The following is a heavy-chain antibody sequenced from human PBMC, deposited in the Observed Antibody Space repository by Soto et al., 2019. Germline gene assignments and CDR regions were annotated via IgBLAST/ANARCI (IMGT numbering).Heavy chain of an antibody. CDR3: ARHASGSGWYMNYYMDV. CDR1: GGSISSYY. Sequence: SETLSLTCTVSGGSISSYYWSWIRQPPGKGLEWIGYIYYSGSTNYNPSLKSRVPISVDTSKNQFSLKLSSVTAADTAVYYCARHASGSGWYMNYYMDVWGKGTTVTVSS. CDR2: IYYSGST. D-gene: IGHD6-19*01. J-gene: IGHJ6*03. V-gene: IGHV4-59*08.